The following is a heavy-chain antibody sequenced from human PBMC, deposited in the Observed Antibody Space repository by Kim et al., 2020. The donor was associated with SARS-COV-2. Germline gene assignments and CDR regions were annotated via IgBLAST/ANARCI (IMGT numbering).Heavy chain of an antibody. CDR3: AGHYDSSGSIDY. J-gene: IGHJ4*02. V-gene: IGHV5-10-1*01. Sequence: KYSPSFQGHVTIAADKSISTAYLQWSSLKASDTAMYYCAGHYDSSGSIDYWGQGTLVTVSS. D-gene: IGHD3-22*01.